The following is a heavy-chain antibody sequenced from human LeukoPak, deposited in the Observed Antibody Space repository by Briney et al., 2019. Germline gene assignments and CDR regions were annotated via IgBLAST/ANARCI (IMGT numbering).Heavy chain of an antibody. J-gene: IGHJ5*02. D-gene: IGHD2-15*01. CDR2: IIPSFGTA. V-gene: IGHV1-69*13. CDR1: GGTFSNYA. CDR3: AKGGYCSGGTCYIRGFDP. Sequence: GASVKVSCKASGGTFSNYAISWMRQAPGQGPEWMGGIIPSFGTANYAQKFEGRVHITADESTNIAYMELRSLRSEDAAVYYCAKGGYCSGGTCYIRGFDPWGQGTLVTVSS.